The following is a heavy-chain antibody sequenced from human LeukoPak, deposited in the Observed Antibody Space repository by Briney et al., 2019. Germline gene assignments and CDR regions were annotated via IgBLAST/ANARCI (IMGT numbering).Heavy chain of an antibody. J-gene: IGHJ4*02. V-gene: IGHV3-7*03. D-gene: IGHD3-3*01. CDR3: ARELCPFWSFDY. Sequence: GGSLRLSCAASGFTFSTYWMNWVRQAPGKGLEWVANIKQDGSEKYYVDSVKGRFTISRDNAKNSLYLQMNSLRAEDTAVYYCARELCPFWSFDYWGQGTLVTVSS. CDR2: IKQDGSEK. CDR1: GFTFSTYW.